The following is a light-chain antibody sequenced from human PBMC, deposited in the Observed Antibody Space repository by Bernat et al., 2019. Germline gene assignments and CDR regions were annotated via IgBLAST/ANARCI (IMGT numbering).Light chain of an antibody. CDR3: SSYTSSSAYV. CDR2: DVS. Sequence: QSALTQPASVSGSPGQSITFSCTGTNSDVGDNNYVSWYQQHPGKAPKLMIYDVSNRPSGVSNRFSGSKSGKTASVTISGLHAEDEDDYYCSSYTSSSAYVFGTGTKVTVL. J-gene: IGLJ1*01. CDR1: NSDVGDNNY. V-gene: IGLV2-14*03.